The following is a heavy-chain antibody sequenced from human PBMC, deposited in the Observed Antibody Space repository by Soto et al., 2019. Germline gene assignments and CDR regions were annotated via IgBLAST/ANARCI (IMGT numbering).Heavy chain of an antibody. CDR2: VYYSGNT. CDR3: ARHSSSYYYMDV. Sequence: PSETLSLTCTVSGGSISISNYYWGWILQPPGKGLEWIGSVYYSGNTYYNPSLKSRVTMSVDTSKNQFSLKLSSVTAADTAVYYCARHSSSYYYMDVWGKGTTVTVSS. CDR1: GGSISISNYY. J-gene: IGHJ6*03. V-gene: IGHV4-39*01. D-gene: IGHD6-6*01.